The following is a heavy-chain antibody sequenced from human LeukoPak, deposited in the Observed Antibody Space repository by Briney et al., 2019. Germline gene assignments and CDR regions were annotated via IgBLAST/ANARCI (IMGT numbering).Heavy chain of an antibody. CDR2: IYYSGST. CDR1: GGSISSSNYY. V-gene: IGHV4-39*01. D-gene: IGHD4-17*01. J-gene: IGHJ4*02. Sequence: PSETLSLTCTVSGGSISSSNYYWGWIRQPPGKGLEWIGSIYYSGSTYFNPSLKSRVTISVDTSKNLFSLKLTSVTAADTAVYYCARRAVTYYFDYWGQGTLVTVSS. CDR3: ARRAVTYYFDY.